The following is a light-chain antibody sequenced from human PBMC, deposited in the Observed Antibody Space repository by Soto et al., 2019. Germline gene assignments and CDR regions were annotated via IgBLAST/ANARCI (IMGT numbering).Light chain of an antibody. CDR2: GNN. Sequence: QSVLTQPPSVSGAPGQRVTISCTGSSSNLGAGYDVHWYQQLPGTAPRLLIYGNNNRPSGVPDRFSGSRSGTSASLAITGLQAEDETDYYFQSYENSLGATYVFGTGTKLTVL. CDR1: SSNLGAGYD. J-gene: IGLJ1*01. V-gene: IGLV1-40*01. CDR3: QSYENSLGATYV.